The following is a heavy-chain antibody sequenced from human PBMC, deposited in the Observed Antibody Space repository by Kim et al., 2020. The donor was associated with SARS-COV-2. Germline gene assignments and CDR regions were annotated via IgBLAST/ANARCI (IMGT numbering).Heavy chain of an antibody. CDR1: GFTFSSYA. D-gene: IGHD3-9*01. CDR3: ALTFPVRGLIRYFDWLLATAFDT. Sequence: GGSLRLSCSASGFTFSSYAMHWVRQAPGKGLEYVSSISSSGGSTYYADSVKGRFTISRDNSKNTLYLQMSSLRAEDTAVYYCALTFPVRGLIRYFDWLLATAFDTWGQETPVTASS. CDR2: ISSSGGST. V-gene: IGHV3-64D*09. J-gene: IGHJ3*02.